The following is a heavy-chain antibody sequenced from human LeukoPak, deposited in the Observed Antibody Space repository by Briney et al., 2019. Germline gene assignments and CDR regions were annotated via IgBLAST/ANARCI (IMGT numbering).Heavy chain of an antibody. CDR1: GFTFSSYA. V-gene: IGHV3-30-3*01. Sequence: PGGSLRLSCAASGFTFSSYAMHWVRQAPGKGLEWVAVISYDGSNKYYADSVKGRFTISRDNSKNTLYLQMNSLRAEDTAVYYCARGGGYSYFDYWGQGTLVTVSS. CDR2: ISYDGSNK. CDR3: ARGGGYSYFDY. J-gene: IGHJ4*02. D-gene: IGHD5-18*01.